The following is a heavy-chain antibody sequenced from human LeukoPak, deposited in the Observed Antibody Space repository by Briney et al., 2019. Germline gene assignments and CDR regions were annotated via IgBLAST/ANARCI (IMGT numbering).Heavy chain of an antibody. Sequence: PSETLSLTCTVSGGSISSSSYYWGWIRQPPGKGLEWIGSIYYSGSTYYNPSLKSRVTISVDTSKNQFSLKLSSVTAADTAVYYCARRSKKNWSDPWGQGTLVTVSS. V-gene: IGHV4-39*01. D-gene: IGHD6-13*01. CDR2: IYYSGST. CDR1: GGSISSSSYY. J-gene: IGHJ5*02. CDR3: ARRSKKNWSDP.